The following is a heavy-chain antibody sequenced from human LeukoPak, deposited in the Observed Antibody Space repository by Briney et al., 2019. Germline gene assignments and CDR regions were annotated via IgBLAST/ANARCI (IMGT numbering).Heavy chain of an antibody. CDR3: ARCTKYTTGWCNWFDP. Sequence: GGSLRLSCAASGFTFSNQAMNWVRQTPGKGLEWVSSIGGNGVSTYYADSVKGRFTISRDNSKDTLYLQMNSLSAEDTAVYYCARCTKYTTGWCNWFDPWGQGTLVTVSS. CDR2: IGGNGVST. J-gene: IGHJ5*02. CDR1: GFTFSNQA. V-gene: IGHV3-23*01. D-gene: IGHD6-19*01.